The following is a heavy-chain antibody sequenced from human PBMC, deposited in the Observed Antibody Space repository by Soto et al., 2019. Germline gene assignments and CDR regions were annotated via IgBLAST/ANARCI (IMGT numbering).Heavy chain of an antibody. J-gene: IGHJ4*02. CDR3: ARDTYSGYVFDY. Sequence: ASVKVSCKAAGGTFSSYAISWVRQAPGQGLEWMGGIIPIFGTANYAQKFQGRVTITADESTSTAYMELSSLRSEDTAVYYCARDTYSGYVFDYWGQGTLVTVSS. CDR2: IIPIFGTA. D-gene: IGHD5-12*01. V-gene: IGHV1-69*13. CDR1: GGTFSSYA.